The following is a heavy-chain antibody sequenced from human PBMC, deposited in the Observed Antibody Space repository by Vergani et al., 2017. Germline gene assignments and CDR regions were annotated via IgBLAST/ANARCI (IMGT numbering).Heavy chain of an antibody. Sequence: QLQLQESGPGLVKPSETLSLTCTVSGGSISSSSYYWGWIRQPPGKGLEWIGSIYYSGSTYYNPSLKSRVTISVDTSKNQFSLKLSSVTAADPAVYYCARDRRYCSSTSCYNYWFDPWGQGTLVTVSS. J-gene: IGHJ5*02. CDR3: ARDRRYCSSTSCYNYWFDP. V-gene: IGHV4-39*07. D-gene: IGHD2-2*02. CDR1: GGSISSSSYY. CDR2: IYYSGST.